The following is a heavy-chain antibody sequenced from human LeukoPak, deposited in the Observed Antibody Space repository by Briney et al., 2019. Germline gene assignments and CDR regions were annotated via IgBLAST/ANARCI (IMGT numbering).Heavy chain of an antibody. Sequence: SETLSLTCTVPGGSISSSSYYWGWIRQPPGKGLEWIGSIYYSGSTYYNPSLKSRVTVSVDTSKNQFSLKLSSVTAADTAVYYCAREGNHYDILTGYPLGYWGQGTLVTVSS. CDR2: IYYSGST. CDR1: GGSISSSSYY. J-gene: IGHJ4*02. D-gene: IGHD3-9*01. V-gene: IGHV4-39*07. CDR3: AREGNHYDILTGYPLGY.